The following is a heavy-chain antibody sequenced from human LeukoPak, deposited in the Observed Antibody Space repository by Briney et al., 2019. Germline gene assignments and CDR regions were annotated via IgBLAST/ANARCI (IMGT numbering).Heavy chain of an antibody. Sequence: GGSLRLSCAASGFTFSSYSMNWVRQAPGKGLEWVSYISTSSSTIYYADSVKGRFTVSRDNAKNSLYLQMNSLRAEDTAVYYCARDSGYSYGRDAFDLWGQGTMVTVSS. CDR1: GFTFSSYS. D-gene: IGHD5-18*01. J-gene: IGHJ3*01. CDR3: ARDSGYSYGRDAFDL. V-gene: IGHV3-48*01. CDR2: ISTSSSTI.